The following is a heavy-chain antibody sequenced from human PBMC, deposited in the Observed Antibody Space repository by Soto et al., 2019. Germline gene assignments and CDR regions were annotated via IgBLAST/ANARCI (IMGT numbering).Heavy chain of an antibody. CDR2: IIPILGIA. Sequence: QVQLVQSGAEVKKPGSSVKVSCKASGGTFSSYTISWVRQAPGQGLEWMGRIIPILGIANYAQKFQGRVTITADKSTSTAYMELSSLRSEDTAVYYCARVGECSGGSCYPGGFDYWGQGPLVTVSS. CDR3: ARVGECSGGSCYPGGFDY. D-gene: IGHD2-15*01. CDR1: GGTFSSYT. J-gene: IGHJ4*02. V-gene: IGHV1-69*02.